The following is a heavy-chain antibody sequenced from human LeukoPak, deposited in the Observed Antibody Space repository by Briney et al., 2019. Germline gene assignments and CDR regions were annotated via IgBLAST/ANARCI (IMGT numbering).Heavy chain of an antibody. D-gene: IGHD6-19*01. J-gene: IGHJ4*02. CDR3: AREFSSGWYEGSFDY. CDR1: GFTFSSYW. V-gene: IGHV3-7*01. CDR2: IKQDGSEK. Sequence: PGGSLRLSCAASGFTFSSYWMSWVRQAPGKGLEWVANIKQDGSEKYYVDSVKGRFTISRDNAKNSLYLQMHSLRAEDTAVYYCAREFSSGWYEGSFDYWGQGTLVTVSS.